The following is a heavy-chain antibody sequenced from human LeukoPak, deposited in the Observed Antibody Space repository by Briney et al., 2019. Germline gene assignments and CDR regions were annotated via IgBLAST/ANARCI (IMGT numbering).Heavy chain of an antibody. CDR3: ARELSGGYFDY. CDR2: IHPSGGNT. CDR1: GYTFTSYY. D-gene: IGHD7-27*01. J-gene: IGHJ4*02. V-gene: IGHV1-46*01. Sequence: ASVKVSCKASGYTFTSYYLHWVRRAPGQGLEWMGIIHPSGGNTNYAQKFQGRVAVTRDTSTSTVYMELSSLRSEDTAVYYCARELSGGYFDYWGQGTLVTVSS.